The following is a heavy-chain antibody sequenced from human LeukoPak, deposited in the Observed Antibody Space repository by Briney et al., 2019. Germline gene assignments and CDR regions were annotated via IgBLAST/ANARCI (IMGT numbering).Heavy chain of an antibody. J-gene: IGHJ6*03. D-gene: IGHD4/OR15-4a*01. CDR2: IKQDGSEK. CDR1: GFTFSGYW. V-gene: IGHV3-7*01. Sequence: GGSLRLSCAASGFTFSGYWMSWVRQAPGKGLEWVANIKQDGSEKYYVDSVKGRFTISRDNAKNSLYLQMNSLRAEDTAVYYCARDRRLWNMDVWGKGTTVTISS. CDR3: ARDRRLWNMDV.